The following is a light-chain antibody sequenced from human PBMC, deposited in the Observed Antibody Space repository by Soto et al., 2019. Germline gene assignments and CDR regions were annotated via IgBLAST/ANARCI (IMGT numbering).Light chain of an antibody. CDR3: QQCSISLT. CDR1: QSVSSY. V-gene: IGKV3-11*01. CDR2: DAS. J-gene: IGKJ4*01. Sequence: EIVLTQSPATLSLSPGERATLSCRASQSVSSYLAWYQQKPGQAPRLLIYDASNRATGIPARFSGSGSGTDFTLTISSLEPEDSAVYYCQQCSISLTFGGGTKVEIK.